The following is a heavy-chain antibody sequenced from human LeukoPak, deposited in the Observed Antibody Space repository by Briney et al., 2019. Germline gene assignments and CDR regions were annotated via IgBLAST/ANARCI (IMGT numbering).Heavy chain of an antibody. V-gene: IGHV3-7*01. CDR3: ARHGRWAGYDFDY. D-gene: IGHD1-1*01. CDR2: IKQDGSEK. CDR1: GFTFSSYA. J-gene: IGHJ4*02. Sequence: GSLRLSCAASGFTFSSYAMSWVRQAPGKGLEWVANIKQDGSEKYYVDSVKGRFTISRDNAKNSLYLQMNSLRAEDTAVYYCARHGRWAGYDFDYWGQGTLVTVSS.